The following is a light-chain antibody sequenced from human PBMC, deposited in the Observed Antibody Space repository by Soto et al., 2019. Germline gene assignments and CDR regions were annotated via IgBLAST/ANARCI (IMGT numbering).Light chain of an antibody. J-gene: IGKJ1*01. CDR3: QQYHNYRT. Sequence: EGPCILYRSVGDRVTITCRASQTISSWLAWYQQKPGKAPKPLIYKASTLESGVPSRFSGSGSGTEFTLTISSLQPDDFANYYCQQYHNYRTFGQGTTVDIK. CDR2: KAS. CDR1: QTISSW. V-gene: IGKV1-5*03.